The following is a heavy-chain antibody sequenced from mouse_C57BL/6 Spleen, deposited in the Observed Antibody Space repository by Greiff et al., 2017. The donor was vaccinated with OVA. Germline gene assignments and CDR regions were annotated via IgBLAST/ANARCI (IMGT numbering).Heavy chain of an antibody. Sequence: QVQLQQSGAELVKPGASVKLSCKASGYTFTSYWMHWVKQRPGQGLEWIGMIHPNSGSTNYNEKFKSKATLTVDKSSSTAYMQLSSLTSEDSAVYYCASITTVVATVDYWGQGTTLTVSS. D-gene: IGHD1-1*01. V-gene: IGHV1-64*01. J-gene: IGHJ2*01. CDR3: ASITTVVATVDY. CDR1: GYTFTSYW. CDR2: IHPNSGST.